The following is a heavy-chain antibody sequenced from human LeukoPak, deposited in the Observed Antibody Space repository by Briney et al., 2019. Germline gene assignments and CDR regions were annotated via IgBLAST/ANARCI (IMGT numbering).Heavy chain of an antibody. CDR3: ARGQQLVGNWFDP. V-gene: IGHV1-8*02. CDR2: MNPNSGNT. D-gene: IGHD6-13*01. J-gene: IGHJ5*02. Sequence: ASVKVSCKASGYTFTSYDINWVRQATGQGLEWMGWMNPNSGNTGYAQEFQGRVTMTRNTSVSTAYMELSSLRSEDTAVYYCARGQQLVGNWFDPWGQGTLVTVSS. CDR1: GYTFTSYD.